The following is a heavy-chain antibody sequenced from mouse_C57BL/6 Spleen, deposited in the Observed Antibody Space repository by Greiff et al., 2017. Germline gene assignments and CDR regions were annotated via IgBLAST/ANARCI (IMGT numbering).Heavy chain of an antibody. CDR2: IDPSDSST. Sequence: VQLQQPGAELVRPGTSVKLSCKASGYTFTSYWMHWVKQRPGQGLEWIGVIDPSDSSTNYNQNFKGKDTLTVDTSSSTAYMQLSTLTSEDSSVYYCARSGFYDYATGFAYWGQGTLVTVSA. J-gene: IGHJ3*01. V-gene: IGHV1-59*01. CDR1: GYTFTSYW. D-gene: IGHD2-4*01. CDR3: ARSGFYDYATGFAY.